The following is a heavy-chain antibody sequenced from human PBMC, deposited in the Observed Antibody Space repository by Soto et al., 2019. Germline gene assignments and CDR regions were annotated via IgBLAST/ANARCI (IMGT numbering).Heavy chain of an antibody. D-gene: IGHD2-21*01. CDR2: SSPHNGNT. CDR3: ARRGDYFDY. Sequence: ASVKVSCKASGYTFPSYGITWVRQAPGQGLEWLAWSSPHNGNTNYAQKLQGRVTVTTDTSTSTAHMEARSLRFDDTAVYYCARRGDYFDYWGQGTLVTVSS. V-gene: IGHV1-18*01. CDR1: GYTFPSYG. J-gene: IGHJ4*02.